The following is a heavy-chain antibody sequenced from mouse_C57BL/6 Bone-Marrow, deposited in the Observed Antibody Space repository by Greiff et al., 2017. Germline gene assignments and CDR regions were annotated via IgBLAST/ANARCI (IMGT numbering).Heavy chain of an antibody. CDR3: TRSFDGYYTWFAY. CDR1: GYTFTSYW. Sequence: VQLQQSGTVLARPGASVKMSCKTSGYTFTSYWMHWVKQRPGQGLEWIGCIYPGNSDPSYNQKFKGKAKLTAVTSASTAYMELSSLTNEDSAVYYCTRSFDGYYTWFAYWGQGTLVTVSA. J-gene: IGHJ3*01. V-gene: IGHV1-5*01. CDR2: IYPGNSDP. D-gene: IGHD2-3*01.